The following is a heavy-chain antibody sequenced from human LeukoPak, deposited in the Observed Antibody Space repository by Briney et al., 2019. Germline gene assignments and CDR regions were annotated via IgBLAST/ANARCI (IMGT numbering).Heavy chain of an antibody. D-gene: IGHD3-16*02. V-gene: IGHV3-23*01. CDR1: GFTFSSYA. J-gene: IGHJ5*02. CDR3: AKKEYVWESYRYEWFDP. CDR2: ISGSGGST. Sequence: GGSLRLSCAASGFTFSSYAMSWVRQAPGKGLEWVSAISGSGGSTYYADSVKARLTICRDNSKNTLYLQMNSLRAEDTAVYYCAKKEYVWESYRYEWFDPWGQGTLVTVSS.